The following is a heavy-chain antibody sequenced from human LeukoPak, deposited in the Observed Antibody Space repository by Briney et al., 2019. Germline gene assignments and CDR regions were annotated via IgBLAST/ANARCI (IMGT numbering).Heavy chain of an antibody. D-gene: IGHD4-23*01. CDR1: GGSISSSSYY. Sequence: SETLSLTCTASGGSISSSSYYWGWIRQSPGKGLEWIGSIYYSGSTYYNPSLKSRVTISVDTSKNQFSLKLSSVTAADTAVYYCARVGYGGNPDNWGQGTLVTVSS. CDR3: ARVGYGGNPDN. V-gene: IGHV4-39*07. CDR2: IYYSGST. J-gene: IGHJ4*02.